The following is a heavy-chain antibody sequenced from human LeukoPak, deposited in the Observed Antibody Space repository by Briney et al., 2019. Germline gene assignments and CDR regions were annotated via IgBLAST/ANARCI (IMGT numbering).Heavy chain of an antibody. CDR2: IYYSGST. V-gene: IGHV4-59*08. D-gene: IGHD3-22*01. J-gene: IGHJ4*02. CDR3: ARRDYDSSGYYY. Sequence: QTSETLSLTCTVSGGSISSYYWSWIRQPPGKGLEWIGYIYYSGSTNYNPSLKSRVTISVDTSKNQFSLKLSSVTAADTAVYYCARRDYDSSGYYYWGQGTLVTVSS. CDR1: GGSISSYY.